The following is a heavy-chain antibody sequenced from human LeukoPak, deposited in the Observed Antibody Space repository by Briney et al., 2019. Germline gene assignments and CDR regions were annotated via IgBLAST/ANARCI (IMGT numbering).Heavy chain of an antibody. D-gene: IGHD4-17*01. CDR1: GGSIRSYY. V-gene: IGHV4-59*12. CDR3: ATDFNGDYWFDP. J-gene: IGHJ5*02. Sequence: PSETLSLTCTVSGGSIRSYYWSWIRQPPGKGLEYIGYIYYSGSTNYNPSLNSRVTISVDTSKNQFSLKLSSVTAADTAVYYCATDFNGDYWFDPWGQGTLVTVSS. CDR2: IYYSGST.